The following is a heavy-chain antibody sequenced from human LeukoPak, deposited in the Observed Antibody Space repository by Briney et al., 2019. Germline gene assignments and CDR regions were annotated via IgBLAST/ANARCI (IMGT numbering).Heavy chain of an antibody. J-gene: IGHJ4*02. Sequence: GRSLRLSCAASGFTFGSYAMHWVRQAPGKGLEWVAVISYDGSNKYYADSVKGRFTISRDNSKNTLYLQMNSLRAEDTAVYYCARARIAVADPFDYWGQGTLVTVSS. V-gene: IGHV3-30-3*01. CDR2: ISYDGSNK. CDR3: ARARIAVADPFDY. D-gene: IGHD6-19*01. CDR1: GFTFGSYA.